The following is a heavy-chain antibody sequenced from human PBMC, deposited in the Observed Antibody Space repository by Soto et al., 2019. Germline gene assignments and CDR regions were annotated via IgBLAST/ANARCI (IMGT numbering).Heavy chain of an antibody. CDR2: IYSGGST. J-gene: IGHJ3*02. V-gene: IGHV3-53*01. D-gene: IGHD1-26*01. Sequence: GGSLRLSCAASGFTVSSNYMSWVRQAPGKGLEWVSVIYSGGSTYYADSEKGRFTISRDNSKNTLYLQMNSLRAEDTAVYYCARDLGATNAFDIWGQGTMVTVSS. CDR1: GFTVSSNY. CDR3: ARDLGATNAFDI.